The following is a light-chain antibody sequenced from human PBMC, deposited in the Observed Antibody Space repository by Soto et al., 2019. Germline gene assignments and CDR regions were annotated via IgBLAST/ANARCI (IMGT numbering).Light chain of an antibody. CDR1: QSVLYSSNNRNY. CDR2: WAS. J-gene: IGKJ2*01. V-gene: IGKV4-1*01. Sequence: DIVMTQSPDSLAVSLGERATINCKSSQSVLYSSNNRNYLAWYQQKPGQPPKLLIYWASTRESGVPDRFSGSGSGTDFTLTISSLQTEDVAIYYCQQYYSTPYIFGLGTKLEIE. CDR3: QQYYSTPYI.